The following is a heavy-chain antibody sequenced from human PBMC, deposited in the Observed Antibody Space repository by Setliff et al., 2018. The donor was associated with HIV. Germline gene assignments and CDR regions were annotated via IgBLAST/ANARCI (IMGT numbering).Heavy chain of an antibody. CDR1: GFTFSSYG. J-gene: IGHJ4*02. CDR3: ARGVFDY. CDR2: MSGINDNT. V-gene: IGHV3-23*01. Sequence: GESLKISCAASGFTFSSYGMNWVRQAPGKGLEWLSLMSGINDNTHYADSVKGRFTIPRDNSKNTLYLQMNSLRAEDTPVYYCARGVFDYWGQGALVTVSS.